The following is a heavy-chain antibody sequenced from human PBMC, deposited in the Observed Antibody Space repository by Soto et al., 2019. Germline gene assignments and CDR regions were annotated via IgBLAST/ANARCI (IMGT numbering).Heavy chain of an antibody. V-gene: IGHV1-3*01. CDR1: GYTFTSYA. J-gene: IGHJ6*03. D-gene: IGHD6-13*01. CDR3: ARDRTSPIAAAGYYYYYYYMAV. CDR2: INAGNGNT. Sequence: GASVKVSCKASGYTFTSYAMHWVRQAPGQRLEWMGWINAGNGNTKYSQKFQGRVTITRDTSASTAYMELSSLRSEDTAVYYCARDRTSPIAAAGYYYYYYYMAVWGKGTTVTVSS.